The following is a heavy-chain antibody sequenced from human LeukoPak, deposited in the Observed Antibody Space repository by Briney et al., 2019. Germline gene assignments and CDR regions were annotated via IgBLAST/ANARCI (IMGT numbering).Heavy chain of an antibody. CDR1: GGTFSSYA. D-gene: IGHD3-10*01. CDR2: IIPIFGTA. CDR3: ARQSMVRGVHAFDI. V-gene: IGHV1-69*06. Sequence: SVKVSCKASGGTFSSYAISWVRQAPGQGLEWMGGIIPIFGTANYAQKFQGRVTITADKSTSTAYMELSSLRSEDTAVYYCARQSMVRGVHAFDIWGQGTMVTVSS. J-gene: IGHJ3*02.